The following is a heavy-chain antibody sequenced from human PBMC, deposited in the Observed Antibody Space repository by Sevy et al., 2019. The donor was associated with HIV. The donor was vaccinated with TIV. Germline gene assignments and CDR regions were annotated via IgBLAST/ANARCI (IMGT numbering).Heavy chain of an antibody. D-gene: IGHD3-22*01. CDR1: GFNLSPYW. CDR2: IKQDGNEK. Sequence: LSLTCVASGFNLSPYWMTWVRQAPGKGLEWVANIKQDGNEKYSVDSVKGRFTVSRDNAKNALYLQMYSLRVEDTAVYFCASNTYHYDSNTYYPVYWGQGTRVTVSS. V-gene: IGHV3-7*01. J-gene: IGHJ4*02. CDR3: ASNTYHYDSNTYYPVY.